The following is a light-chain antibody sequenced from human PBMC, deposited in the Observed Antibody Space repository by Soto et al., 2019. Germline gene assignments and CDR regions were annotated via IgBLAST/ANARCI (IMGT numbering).Light chain of an antibody. V-gene: IGKV3-15*01. J-gene: IGKJ4*01. CDR1: QSVSSN. Sequence: EIVLTQSPATLSLSPGERATLSCRASQSVSSNLAWYQHKPGQAPRLLISGASTRATAIPARFSGSGFGTEFTLTISSLQSEDFAVYYCQQYETWPPLTFGGGTKVEIK. CDR3: QQYETWPPLT. CDR2: GAS.